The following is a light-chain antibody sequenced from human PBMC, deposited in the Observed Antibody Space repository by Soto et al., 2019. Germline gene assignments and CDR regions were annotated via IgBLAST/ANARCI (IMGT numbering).Light chain of an antibody. V-gene: IGKV3-11*01. CDR1: QNIGNK. CDR3: QQRSNWPPEIT. Sequence: IVMTQSPGTLSVSPGERATLSCRASQNIGNKVGWYQQKAGEAPRLLIYGASNRATGVPARFSGSGSGTDFTLNVSSLEPEDFAFDYCQQRSNWPPEITFGQGTRLEIK. J-gene: IGKJ5*01. CDR2: GAS.